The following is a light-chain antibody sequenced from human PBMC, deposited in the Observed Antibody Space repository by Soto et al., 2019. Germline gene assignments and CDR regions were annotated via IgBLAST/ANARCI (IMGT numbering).Light chain of an antibody. CDR3: QQLHSYPYT. CDR2: GAS. V-gene: IGKV1-9*01. CDR1: QDITSY. Sequence: QLTQSPSSLSASVGDRVTITCRASQDITSYLAWYQQKPGKAPKLLIYGASTLQSGVPSRFSGCGSGTDFTLTISSLQPEDSATYYCQQLHSYPYTFGQGTKLEIK. J-gene: IGKJ2*01.